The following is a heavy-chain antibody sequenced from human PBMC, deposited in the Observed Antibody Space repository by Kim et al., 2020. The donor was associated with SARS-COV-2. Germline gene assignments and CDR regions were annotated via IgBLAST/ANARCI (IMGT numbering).Heavy chain of an antibody. J-gene: IGHJ3*02. V-gene: IGHV3-33*01. Sequence: YYGGSGEGRFTISRDNTKNMLYRQMNSLRAEDTAVYYCASFSGAFDIWGQGTMVTVSS. CDR3: ASFSGAFDI. D-gene: IGHD3-3*01.